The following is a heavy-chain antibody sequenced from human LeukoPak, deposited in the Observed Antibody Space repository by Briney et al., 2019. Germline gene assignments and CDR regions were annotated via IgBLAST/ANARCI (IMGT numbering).Heavy chain of an antibody. V-gene: IGHV3-21*01. CDR2: ISSSSSYI. Sequence: GGSLRLSCAASGFTFSSYSMNWVRQAPGKGLEWVSSISSSSSYIYYADSVKGRFTISRDNAKNSLYLQMNSLRAGDTAVYYCARADSSGYYLTYYYYYMDVWGKGTTVTVSS. CDR3: ARADSSGYYLTYYYYYMDV. CDR1: GFTFSSYS. D-gene: IGHD3-22*01. J-gene: IGHJ6*03.